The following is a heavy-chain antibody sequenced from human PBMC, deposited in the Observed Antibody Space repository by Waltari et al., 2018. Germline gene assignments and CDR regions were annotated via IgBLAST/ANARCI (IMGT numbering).Heavy chain of an antibody. CDR1: GGSVSVGNFF. CDR2: VYQSCPT. D-gene: IGHD3-22*01. CDR3: ARHQEGFFSDSTGYYFDS. Sequence: QLQLQESGPRLIKPSETLTLTCVVSGGSVSVGNFFWGWVRPPPGKRLGWLGRVYQSCPTYYNASLKGLVTRSLDTSKNLFSLSLTAVTAADTATYSCARHQEGFFSDSTGYYFDSWGRGTLVTVSS. V-gene: IGHV4-39*01. J-gene: IGHJ4*02.